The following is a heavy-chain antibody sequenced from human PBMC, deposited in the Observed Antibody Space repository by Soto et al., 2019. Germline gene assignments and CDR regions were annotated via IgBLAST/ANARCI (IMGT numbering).Heavy chain of an antibody. CDR1: GYTFTSYY. V-gene: IGHV1-46*01. CDR2: INPSGGST. D-gene: IGHD6-19*01. Sequence: ASVKVCCKASGYTFTSYYMHWVRQAPGQGLEWMGIINPSGGSTSYAQKFQGRVTMARDTSTSTVYMELSSLRSEDTAVYYCAREPGYSSGWYYFDYWGQGTLVTVSS. J-gene: IGHJ4*02. CDR3: AREPGYSSGWYYFDY.